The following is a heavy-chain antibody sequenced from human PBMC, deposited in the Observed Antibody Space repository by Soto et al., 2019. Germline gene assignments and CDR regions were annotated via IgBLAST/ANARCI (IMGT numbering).Heavy chain of an antibody. CDR2: INPKSGGT. Sequence: ASVKVSCKASGYSFTDYHIHWVRQAPGQGLEWLGRINPKSGGTSTAQKYQGWVTMTTDTSISTASMELTRLTSDDTAIYYCARGDSTDCSNGVCSFFYNHDMDVWGQGTTVTVSS. V-gene: IGHV1-2*04. D-gene: IGHD2-8*01. CDR3: ARGDSTDCSNGVCSFFYNHDMDV. J-gene: IGHJ6*02. CDR1: GYSFTDYH.